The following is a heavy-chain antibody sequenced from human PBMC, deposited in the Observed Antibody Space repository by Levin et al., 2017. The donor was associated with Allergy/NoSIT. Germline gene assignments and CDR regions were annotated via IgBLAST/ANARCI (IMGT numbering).Heavy chain of an antibody. V-gene: IGHV3-20*04. CDR3: ARTRDGSGSYYNYYYYYMDG. CDR2: INWNGGST. Sequence: GGSLRLSCAASGFTFDDYGMSWVRQAPGKGLEWVSGINWNGGSTGYADSVKGRFTISRDNAKNSLYLQMNSLRAEDTALYYCARTRDGSGSYYNYYYYYMDGWGKGTTVTVSS. D-gene: IGHD3-10*01. CDR1: GFTFDDYG. J-gene: IGHJ6*03.